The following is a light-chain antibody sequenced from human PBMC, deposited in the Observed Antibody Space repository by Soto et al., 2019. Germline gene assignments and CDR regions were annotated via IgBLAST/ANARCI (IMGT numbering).Light chain of an antibody. CDR2: GAS. V-gene: IGKV3-20*01. Sequence: EIVLTQSPGTLSLSPGERATLSCRASQSVISSYLAWYQQKPGQAPRLLMYGASNRATGISDRFSGSGSGTDFTLTISRLEPEDLTVYYCQQYGSLPTTFGPGTKVEIK. J-gene: IGKJ3*01. CDR1: QSVISSY. CDR3: QQYGSLPTT.